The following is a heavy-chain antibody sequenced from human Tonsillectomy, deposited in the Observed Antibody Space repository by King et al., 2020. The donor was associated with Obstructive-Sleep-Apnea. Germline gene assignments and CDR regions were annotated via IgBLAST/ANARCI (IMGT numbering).Heavy chain of an antibody. D-gene: IGHD3-16*01. J-gene: IGHJ4*02. CDR1: GYSIGSDYY. V-gene: IGHV4-38-2*02. CDR3: ARVGPSQTDY. Sequence: VQLQESGPGLVKPSETLSLTCTVSGYSIGSDYYWGWIRQPPGKGLEWIATIYHSGSTYYNPSLKSRVTISVDTSKNQCSLRLRSVTAADTAVYYCARVGPSQTDYWGQGTLVTVSS. CDR2: IYHSGST.